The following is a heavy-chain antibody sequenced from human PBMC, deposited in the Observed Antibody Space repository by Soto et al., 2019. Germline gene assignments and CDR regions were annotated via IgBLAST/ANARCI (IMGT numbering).Heavy chain of an antibody. D-gene: IGHD2-15*01. CDR1: GYIFTDYG. J-gene: IGHJ6*02. CDR2: ISTYNGNT. V-gene: IGHV1-18*04. Sequence: QFQLVQSGAEVKKPGASMKVSCKASGYIFTDYGITWVRQAPGQGLEFLGWISTYNGNTDYAQNVHGRVTMTADTATSTVHMDLRSLRSDDTAVYYCARAVGHCTSRSCYSSTFPKYTYALDVWGQGTTVTVS. CDR3: ARAVGHCTSRSCYSSTFPKYTYALDV.